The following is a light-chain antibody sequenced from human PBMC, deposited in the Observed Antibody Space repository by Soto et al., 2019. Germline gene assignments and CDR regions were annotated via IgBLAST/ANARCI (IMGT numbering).Light chain of an antibody. V-gene: IGKV3D-15*01. CDR3: TQKNNCPPWT. J-gene: IGKJ1*01. Sequence: EILMTQSPATLSVSPGERATLSCRASQSISTHLAWHQQKPGQAPRLVIHGASTRATGIPARFSGSGSGTEFTLTTSSLHFEDFAVYYSTQKNNCPPWTFGQGTKV. CDR1: QSISTH. CDR2: GAS.